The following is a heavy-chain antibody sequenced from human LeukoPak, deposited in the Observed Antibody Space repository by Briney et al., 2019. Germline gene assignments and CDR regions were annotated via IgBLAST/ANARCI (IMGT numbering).Heavy chain of an antibody. CDR1: GGTFSSYT. CDR2: IIPILGIA. CDR3: ARDRDYGYHRYFDY. D-gene: IGHD4-17*01. Sequence: GASVKVSCKASGGTFSSYTISWVRQAPGQGLEWMGRIIPILGIANYAQKFQGRVTITADKSTSTAYMELSSLRSEDTAVYYCARDRDYGYHRYFDYWGQGTLVTVSS. J-gene: IGHJ4*02. V-gene: IGHV1-69*04.